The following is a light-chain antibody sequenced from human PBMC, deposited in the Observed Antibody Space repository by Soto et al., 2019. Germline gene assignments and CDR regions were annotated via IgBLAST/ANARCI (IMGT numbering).Light chain of an antibody. V-gene: IGLV8-61*01. J-gene: IGLJ1*01. CDR2: SKN. Sequence: QTLLTQERSFSLSPVGTVTLTCGLSPGSASTSYYPSWYQRTPGQARRRLIYSKNSCSFGGPERCSGSKLGDKAALTITGGQSDDYFNYYCLLYVGSGIYVFGTGTKVTLL. CDR1: PGSASTSYY. CDR3: LLYVGSGIYV.